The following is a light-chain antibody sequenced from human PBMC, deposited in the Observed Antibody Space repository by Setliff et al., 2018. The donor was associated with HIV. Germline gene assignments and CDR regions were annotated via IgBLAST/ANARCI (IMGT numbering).Light chain of an antibody. J-gene: IGLJ1*01. CDR2: EVS. V-gene: IGLV2-14*01. CDR3: SSYRSNNPYV. CDR1: NSDVGGYNY. Sequence: QSALTQPASVSGSPGQSITISCTGTNSDVGGYNYVSWYLQYPGKAPKLMIYEVSNRPSGVSNRFSGSKSGSTASLTISGLQAEDEAEYYCSSYRSNNPYVFGTGTKVTVL.